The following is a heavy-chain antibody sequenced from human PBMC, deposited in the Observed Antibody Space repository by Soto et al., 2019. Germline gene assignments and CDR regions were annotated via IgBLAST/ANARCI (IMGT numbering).Heavy chain of an antibody. J-gene: IGHJ6*02. CDR1: GFTFSSYE. CDR2: ISSSGSTI. V-gene: IGHV3-48*03. CDR3: AREGHGTRRPIGYYYYGMDV. Sequence: GGSLRLSCAASGFTFSSYEMNWVRQAPGKGLEWVSYISSSGSTIYYADSVKGRFTISRDNAKNSLYLQMNSLRAEDTAVYYCAREGHGTRRPIGYYYYGMDVWGQGTTVTVSS.